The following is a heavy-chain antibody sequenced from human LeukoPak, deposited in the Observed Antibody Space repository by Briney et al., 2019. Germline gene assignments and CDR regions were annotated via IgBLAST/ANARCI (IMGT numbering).Heavy chain of an antibody. CDR3: ARDLGYSSLSGDWFDP. V-gene: IGHV4-61*02. CDR2: IYTSGST. J-gene: IGHJ5*02. Sequence: ASQTLSLTCTVSGGSITSGSYYWSWIRQPAGKGLEWIGRIYTSGSTNYNPSLKSRVTISVDTSKNQFSLKLSSVTAADTAVYYCARDLGYSSLSGDWFDPWGQGTLVTVSS. D-gene: IGHD6-19*01. CDR1: GGSITSGSYY.